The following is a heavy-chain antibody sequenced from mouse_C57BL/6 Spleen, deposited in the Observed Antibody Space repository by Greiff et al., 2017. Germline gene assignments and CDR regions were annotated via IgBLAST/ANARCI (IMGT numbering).Heavy chain of an antibody. CDR1: GYTFTSYW. CDR2: INPSSGYT. Sequence: VKLVESGAELVKPGASVKLSCKASGYTFTSYWMHWVKQRPGQGLEWIGYINPSSGYTKYNQKFKDKATLTEDTSSSTAYMQLSSLTYEDSAVYFCARAGSYWYFDVWGTGTTVTVSS. V-gene: IGHV1-7*01. CDR3: ARAGSYWYFDV. D-gene: IGHD4-1*01. J-gene: IGHJ1*03.